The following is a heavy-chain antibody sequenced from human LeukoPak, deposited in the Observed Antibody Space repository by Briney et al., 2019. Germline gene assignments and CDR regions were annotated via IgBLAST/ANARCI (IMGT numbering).Heavy chain of an antibody. V-gene: IGHV3-49*04. CDR1: GFTFGDYA. Sequence: PGRSLRLSCTVSGFTFGDYALSWGRQAPGKGLEWVGFIRRKVYGGTTEYAASVKGRFTISRDDSKNIAYLQMNNLKTEDTAMYYCTTLRGGSYYTFDYWGQGTLVTVSS. D-gene: IGHD1-26*01. J-gene: IGHJ4*02. CDR3: TTLRGGSYYTFDY. CDR2: IRRKVYGGTT.